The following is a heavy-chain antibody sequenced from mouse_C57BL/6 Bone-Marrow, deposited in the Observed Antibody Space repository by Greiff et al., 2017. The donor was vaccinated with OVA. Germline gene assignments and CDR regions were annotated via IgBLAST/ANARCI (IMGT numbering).Heavy chain of an antibody. CDR1: GYTFTSYW. CDR2: IDPNSGGT. J-gene: IGHJ4*01. D-gene: IGHD2-3*01. V-gene: IGHV1-72*01. CDR3: SRDRIYDGYLYAMDY. Sequence: QVQLKQPGAELVKPGASVKLSCKASGYTFTSYWMHWVKQRPGRGLEWIGRIDPNSGGTKYNEKFKSKATLTVDKPSSTAYMQLSSLTSEDSAVYYCSRDRIYDGYLYAMDYWGQGTSVTVSS.